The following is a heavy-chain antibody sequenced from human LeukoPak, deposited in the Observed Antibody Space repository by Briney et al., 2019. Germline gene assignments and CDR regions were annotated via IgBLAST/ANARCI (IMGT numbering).Heavy chain of an antibody. CDR2: IYTSGST. J-gene: IGHJ4*02. Sequence: SETLSLTCTVSGGSISSGSYYWSWIRQPAGKGLEWIGRIYTSGSTNYNPSLKNRVTISVDTSKNQFSLKLSSVTAADTAVYYCARVSLYGSGSYYHDYWGQGTLVTVSS. V-gene: IGHV4-61*02. CDR3: ARVSLYGSGSYYHDY. CDR1: GGSISSGSYY. D-gene: IGHD3-10*01.